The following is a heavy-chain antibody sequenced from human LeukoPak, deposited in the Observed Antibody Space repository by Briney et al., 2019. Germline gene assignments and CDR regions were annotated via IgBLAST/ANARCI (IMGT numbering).Heavy chain of an antibody. J-gene: IGHJ2*01. CDR2: IGQDGSEK. V-gene: IGHV3-7*01. D-gene: IGHD4-23*01. Sequence: GGSLRLSCTASGFSFSTYWMTWVRQAPGKGLEWLANIGQDGSEKKYVDSVKGRFTISRDNAKNSLYLQMNYLRAEDTAVYYCATPKQYGNGGSRWYHDLWGRGTMVTVSS. CDR3: ATPKQYGNGGSRWYHDL. CDR1: GFSFSTYW.